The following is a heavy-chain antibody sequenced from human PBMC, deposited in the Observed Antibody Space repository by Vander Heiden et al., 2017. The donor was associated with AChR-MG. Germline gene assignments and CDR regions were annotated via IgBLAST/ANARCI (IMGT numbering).Heavy chain of an antibody. V-gene: IGHV1-69*04. Sequence: QVQLVQSGAEVKKPGSSVKVSCKASGGPFSSYAISGWRQAPGQGLEWMGRIIPILGIANYAQKFQGRVTITADKSTSTAYMELSSLRSEDTAVYYCAGDRKCSGGSCYSSPNWFDPWGQGTLVTVSS. J-gene: IGHJ5*02. CDR3: AGDRKCSGGSCYSSPNWFDP. CDR1: GGPFSSYA. CDR2: IIPILGIA. D-gene: IGHD2-15*01.